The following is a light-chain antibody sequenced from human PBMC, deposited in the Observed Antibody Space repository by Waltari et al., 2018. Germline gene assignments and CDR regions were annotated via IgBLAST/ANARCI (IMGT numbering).Light chain of an antibody. J-gene: IGLJ1*01. CDR3: SSHTATVPHV. CDR2: EVS. Sequence: QSALTQPASVSGSPGQSITISCTGTSTDVGGYCYCSWYQQYPGKAPKLIIYEVSYRPSGISTRFSGSKSGNTASLTISGLQAEDEADYYCSSHTATVPHVFGTGTRVTVV. CDR1: STDVGGYCY. V-gene: IGLV2-14*01.